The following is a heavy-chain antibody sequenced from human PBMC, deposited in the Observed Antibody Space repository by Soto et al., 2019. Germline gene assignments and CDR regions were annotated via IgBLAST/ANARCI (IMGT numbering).Heavy chain of an antibody. CDR1: GGSFSGYY. V-gene: IGHV4-34*01. CDR2: INHSGST. CDR3: ARDPRVGYSSSWYSPGYYYGMDV. J-gene: IGHJ6*02. Sequence: SETLSLTCAVYGGSFSGYYWSWIRQPPGKGLEWIGEINHSGSTNYNPSLKSRVTISVDTSKNQFSLKLSSVTAADTAVYYCARDPRVGYSSSWYSPGYYYGMDVWGQGTTVTVSS. D-gene: IGHD6-13*01.